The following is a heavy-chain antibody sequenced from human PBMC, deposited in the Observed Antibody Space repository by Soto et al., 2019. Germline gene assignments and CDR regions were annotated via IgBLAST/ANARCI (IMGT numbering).Heavy chain of an antibody. D-gene: IGHD1-1*01. Sequence: QVQLQESGPGLVRPSETLSLTCTVSGGSVSGGSYFWSWVRQPPGKGLEWIGYFYYSGSTKYNPSLKSRVTILEDTSKNQFSLELNSVTAADTAVYYCAREGRMGTFDYWGQGALVTVSS. V-gene: IGHV4-61*01. CDR2: FYYSGST. J-gene: IGHJ4*02. CDR1: GGSVSGGSYF. CDR3: AREGRMGTFDY.